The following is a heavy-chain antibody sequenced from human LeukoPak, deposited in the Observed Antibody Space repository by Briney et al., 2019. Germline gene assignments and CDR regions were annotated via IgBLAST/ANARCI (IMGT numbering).Heavy chain of an antibody. J-gene: IGHJ3*01. CDR1: GFSFSRHW. D-gene: IGHD6-13*01. V-gene: IGHV3-7*01. CDR2: MQIDGSRK. Sequence: GGSLRLSCAASGFSFSRHWMSWVRQAPGKELEWVANMQIDGSRKYYVDSVKGRFIVSRDNTMNSLYLQMNSLRAEDTAMYYCAREFPDSTATGPAFDFWGQGTMVTVSS. CDR3: AREFPDSTATGPAFDF.